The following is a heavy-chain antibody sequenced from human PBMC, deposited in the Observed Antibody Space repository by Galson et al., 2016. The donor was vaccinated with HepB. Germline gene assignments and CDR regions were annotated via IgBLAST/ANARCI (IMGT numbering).Heavy chain of an antibody. CDR1: GFTFSNYG. CDR2: DSMDGRRK. J-gene: IGHJ6*02. Sequence: SLRLSCAASGFTFSNYGMHWVRQAPGKGLEWVAADSMDGRRKFYADSVKGRFTISRDNSNSMLFLQMNSLRAEDTAVYYCAKERITIFLPKHGYGMDVWGQGTTVTVSS. CDR3: AKERITIFLPKHGYGMDV. V-gene: IGHV3-30*18. D-gene: IGHD3-9*01.